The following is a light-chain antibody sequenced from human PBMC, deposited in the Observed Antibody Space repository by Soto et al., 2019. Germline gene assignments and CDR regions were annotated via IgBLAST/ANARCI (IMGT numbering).Light chain of an antibody. CDR1: NIGSKS. CDR3: QVWDSSSDVL. Sequence: SYELTQPPSVSVAPGQTARITCGGTNIGSKSVHWYQQKPGQAPVLVVYDDTDRPSGIPERFSGSNSGNTATLTISRVEAGDEADYYCQVWDSSSDVLFGGGTKLTVL. CDR2: DDT. J-gene: IGLJ2*01. V-gene: IGLV3-21*02.